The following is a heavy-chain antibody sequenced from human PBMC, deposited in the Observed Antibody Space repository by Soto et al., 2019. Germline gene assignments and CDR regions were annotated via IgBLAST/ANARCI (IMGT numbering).Heavy chain of an antibody. Sequence: QVQLVESGGGVVQPGRSLRLSCAASGFTFSTYGMQWVRQAPGKGLEWVAVISYDGSNKYYADSVKGRFTISRDNSKNTLYRQMNSLRAEDTAVYYCAKGGYGDGGVIDYWGQGTLVTVSS. V-gene: IGHV3-30*18. J-gene: IGHJ4*02. D-gene: IGHD4-17*01. CDR1: GFTFSTYG. CDR2: ISYDGSNK. CDR3: AKGGYGDGGVIDY.